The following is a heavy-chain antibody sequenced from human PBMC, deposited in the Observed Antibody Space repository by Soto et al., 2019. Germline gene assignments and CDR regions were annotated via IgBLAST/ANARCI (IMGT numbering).Heavy chain of an antibody. CDR2: IKQDGSEK. J-gene: IGHJ3*02. Sequence: GGSLRLCCAASGFTFSSYWMSWVRQAPGKGLEWVANIKQDGSEKYYVDFVKGRFTISRDNAKNSLYLQMNSLRAEDTAVYYGQSVATVDFDIWGQGTMVTVSS. CDR1: GFTFSSYW. CDR3: QSVATVDFDI. V-gene: IGHV3-7*01. D-gene: IGHD5-12*01.